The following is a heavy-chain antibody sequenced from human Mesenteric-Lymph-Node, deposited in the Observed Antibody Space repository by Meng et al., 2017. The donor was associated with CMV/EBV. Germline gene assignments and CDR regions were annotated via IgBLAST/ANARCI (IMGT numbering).Heavy chain of an antibody. Sequence: SETLSLTCTVSGGSVSSGSYYWNWIRQPPGKGLEWIGYFYFDYSGSTNYNSSLKSRVTISVDTSKNQFSLKLSSVTAADTAVYYCARARWGDGLPFDYWGQGTLVTVSS. J-gene: IGHJ4*02. V-gene: IGHV4-61*01. CDR2: FYFDYSGST. D-gene: IGHD3-16*01. CDR1: GGSVSSGSYY. CDR3: ARARWGDGLPFDY.